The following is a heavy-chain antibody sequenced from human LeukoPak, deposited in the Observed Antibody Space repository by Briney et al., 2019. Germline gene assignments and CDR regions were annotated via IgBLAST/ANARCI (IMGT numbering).Heavy chain of an antibody. J-gene: IGHJ5*02. CDR1: GYTFTGYY. CDR3: ARALGEAGNWFDP. Sequence: ASVKVSCKASGYTFTGYYMHWVRQAPGQGLEWMGWINPNSGGTNYAQKFQGRVTMTRDTSISTAYMELSRLRSDDTAVYYCARALGEAGNWFDPWGQGTLVTVSS. D-gene: IGHD6-13*01. V-gene: IGHV1-2*02. CDR2: INPNSGGT.